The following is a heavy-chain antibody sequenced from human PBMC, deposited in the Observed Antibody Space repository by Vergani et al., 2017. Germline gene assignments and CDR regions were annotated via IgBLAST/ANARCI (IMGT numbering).Heavy chain of an antibody. CDR3: ARAAGSSWYYYYYGMDV. V-gene: IGHV4-4*02. CDR1: GGSISSSNW. D-gene: IGHD6-13*01. Sequence: QVQLQESGPGLVKPSGTLSLTCAVSGGSISSSNWWSWVRQPPGKGLEWIGEIYHSGSTNYNPSLKSRVTISVDKSKNQFSLKRSSVTAADTAVYYCARAAGSSWYYYYYGMDVWGQGTTVTVSS. J-gene: IGHJ6*02. CDR2: IYHSGST.